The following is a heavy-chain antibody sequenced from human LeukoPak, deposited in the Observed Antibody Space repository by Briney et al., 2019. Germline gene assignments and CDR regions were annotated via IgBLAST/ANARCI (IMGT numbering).Heavy chain of an antibody. J-gene: IGHJ4*02. CDR1: GVTFSSDS. CDR3: ATDRTNYDFWSGYYPLDN. D-gene: IGHD3-3*01. CDR2: ISRDSSHI. Sequence: GGSLRLSCAATGVTFSSDSMNWVPHAPGKGLGWVSSISRDSSHIYYADSVKGRFTISRDNARNSLFLQMNSLRAEDTAVYYCATDRTNYDFWSGYYPLDNWGQGTLVTVSS. V-gene: IGHV3-21*01.